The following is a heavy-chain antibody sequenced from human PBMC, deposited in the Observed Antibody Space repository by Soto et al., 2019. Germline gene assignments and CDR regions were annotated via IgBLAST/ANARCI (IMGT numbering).Heavy chain of an antibody. CDR1: GFTFSYYG. CDR2: ISYDGSNR. V-gene: IGHV3-30*18. Sequence: QVQLVESGGGVVQPGKSLRLSCAASGFTFSYYGLHWVRHAPGKGLEWVAGISYDGSNRYYGDSVKGRFSISRDNPNNTLYLQMNSLRDEDTAVYYCAKGGRIPTSSVDYWGQVTLVTVSS. CDR3: AKGGRIPTSSVDY. D-gene: IGHD2-2*01. J-gene: IGHJ4*02.